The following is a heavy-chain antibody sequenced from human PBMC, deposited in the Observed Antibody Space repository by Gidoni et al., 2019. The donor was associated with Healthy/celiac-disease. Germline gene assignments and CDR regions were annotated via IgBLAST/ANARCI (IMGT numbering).Heavy chain of an antibody. CDR3: ARGVDDSRGYQFPNWFDP. CDR1: GGSFSGYY. V-gene: IGHV4-34*01. D-gene: IGHD3-22*01. Sequence: QVQLQQWGAGLVKPSENLSLTCAVSGGSFSGYYWSWSRQPPGKGPEGSGEINHSGSTNYIPSLKSRVPISVDTSKNQFSLRLCSVTAADTAVYYCARGVDDSRGYQFPNWFDPWGQGTLVTVSS. J-gene: IGHJ5*02. CDR2: INHSGST.